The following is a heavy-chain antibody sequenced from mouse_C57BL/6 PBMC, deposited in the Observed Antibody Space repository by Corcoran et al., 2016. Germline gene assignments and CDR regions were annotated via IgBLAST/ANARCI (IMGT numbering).Heavy chain of an antibody. CDR1: GYTFTDYY. CDR2: INPNNGGT. Sequence: EVQLQQSGPELVKPGASVKISCKASGYTFTDYYMNWVKQSHGKSLEWIGDINPNNGGTSYNQKFTGKATLTVDKSSSTAYMELRSLTSEDSAVYYCAREGDYYGSSYGGFAYWGQGTLVTVSA. CDR3: AREGDYYGSSYGGFAY. D-gene: IGHD1-1*01. J-gene: IGHJ3*01. V-gene: IGHV1-26*01.